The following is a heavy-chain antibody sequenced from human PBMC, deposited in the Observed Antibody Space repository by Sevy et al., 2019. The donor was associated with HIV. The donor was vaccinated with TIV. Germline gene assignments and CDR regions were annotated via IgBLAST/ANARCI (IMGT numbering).Heavy chain of an antibody. D-gene: IGHD2-2*01. CDR3: AREGRAQVVPAARLSKKDYFDY. CDR1: GFTFSSYA. CDR2: ISYDGSNK. J-gene: IGHJ4*02. V-gene: IGHV3-30-3*01. Sequence: GGSLRLSCAASGFTFSSYAMHWVRQAPGKGLEWVAVISYDGSNKYYADSVKGGFTISRDNSKNTLYLQMNSLRAEDTAVYYCAREGRAQVVPAARLSKKDYFDYWGQGTLVTVSS.